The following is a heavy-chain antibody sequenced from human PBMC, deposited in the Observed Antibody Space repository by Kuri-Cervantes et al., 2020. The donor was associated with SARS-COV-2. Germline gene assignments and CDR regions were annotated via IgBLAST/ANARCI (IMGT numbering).Heavy chain of an antibody. J-gene: IGHJ4*02. CDR2: IKQDGSEK. CDR3: TTLIDY. V-gene: IGHV3-7*01. Sequence: GESLKISCAASGFTFSSYWMSWVRQAPGKGLEWVANIKQDGSEKYYVDSVTGRFTISRDNAKNSLYLQMNSLRAEDTAVYYCTTLIDYWGQGALVTVSS. CDR1: GFTFSSYW.